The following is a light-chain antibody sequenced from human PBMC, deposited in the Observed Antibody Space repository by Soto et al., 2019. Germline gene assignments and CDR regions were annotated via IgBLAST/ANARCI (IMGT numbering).Light chain of an antibody. V-gene: IGKV1-9*01. Sequence: DIQLTQSPSFLSASVGDRVTITCRASQGISSYLAWYQQKAGKAPKILIYAASTLQSGVPSRFSGSGSGTEFTLTISSLQTEDFATYYCQQLNSYPRTFGQGTKVEIK. CDR3: QQLNSYPRT. CDR2: AAS. J-gene: IGKJ1*01. CDR1: QGISSY.